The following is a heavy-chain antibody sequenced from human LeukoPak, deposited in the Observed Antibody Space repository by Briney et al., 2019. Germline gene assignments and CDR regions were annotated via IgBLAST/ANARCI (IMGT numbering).Heavy chain of an antibody. CDR2: ISGSGGST. Sequence: GGSLRLSCAASGFTFSSYAMSWVRQAPGKGLEWVSAISGSGGSTYYADSVKGRFTISRDNSKNTLYLQMNSLRAEDTAVYYCAKDLVGFQYHYDSSGYFDYWGQGTLVTVSS. D-gene: IGHD3-22*01. CDR3: AKDLVGFQYHYDSSGYFDY. V-gene: IGHV3-23*01. CDR1: GFTFSSYA. J-gene: IGHJ4*02.